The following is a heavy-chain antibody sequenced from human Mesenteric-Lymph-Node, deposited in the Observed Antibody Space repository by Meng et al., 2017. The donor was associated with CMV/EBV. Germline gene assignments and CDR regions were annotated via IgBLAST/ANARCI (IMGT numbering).Heavy chain of an antibody. Sequence: GESLKISCAASGFTFSDYYMSWIRQAPGKGLEWVSYISSSGSTIYYADSVKGRFTISRDNAKNSLNLQMNSLRAEDTAVYYCARESDFWSGFPRGGHFDFWGQGNVVTVSS. CDR2: ISSSGSTI. J-gene: IGHJ4*02. CDR1: GFTFSDYY. V-gene: IGHV3-11*01. D-gene: IGHD3-3*01. CDR3: ARESDFWSGFPRGGHFDF.